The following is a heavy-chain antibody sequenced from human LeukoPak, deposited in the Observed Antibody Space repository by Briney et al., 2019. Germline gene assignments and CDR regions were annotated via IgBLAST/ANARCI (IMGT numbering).Heavy chain of an antibody. V-gene: IGHV3-23*01. Sequence: PWGSLRLSCAASGFSFDTYAINWVRQAPGKGLEWVSVISGSGAITFYADPVKGRFTISRDNSKNTLYLQMNSLRAEDTGVYYCARDAFSDYDPQSRTDSFDVWGQGTMVTVSS. CDR3: ARDAFSDYDPQSRTDSFDV. CDR1: GFSFDTYA. D-gene: IGHD4-17*01. J-gene: IGHJ3*01. CDR2: ISGSGAIT.